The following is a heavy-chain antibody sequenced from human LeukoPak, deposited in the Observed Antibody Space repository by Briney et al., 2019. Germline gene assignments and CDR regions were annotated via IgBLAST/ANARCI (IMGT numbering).Heavy chain of an antibody. Sequence: GGSLRLFCAASGFTFSTYWMNCYRQAPGGGGEWVGNINKDTSEINYMDSVRGRFTISRDNAKNSLHLQMNSLRAEDTAVYYCATDRDNSDWQKRFDSWGQGTLVTVSS. J-gene: IGHJ4*02. V-gene: IGHV3-7*01. CDR1: GFTFSTYW. D-gene: IGHD2-21*02. CDR2: INKDTSEI. CDR3: ATDRDNSDWQKRFDS.